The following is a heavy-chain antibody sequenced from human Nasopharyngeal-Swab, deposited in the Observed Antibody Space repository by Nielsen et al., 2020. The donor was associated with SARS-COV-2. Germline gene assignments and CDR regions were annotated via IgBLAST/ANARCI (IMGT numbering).Heavy chain of an antibody. D-gene: IGHD2-8*01. CDR2: ISYDGSNK. CDR3: AKELARAYLDYYFDY. Sequence: VRQAEGKGLEWVAVISYDGSNKYYADSVKGRFTISRDTSKNTLYLQMNSLRAEDTAVYYCAKELARAYLDYYFDYWGQGTLVTVSS. V-gene: IGHV3-30*18. J-gene: IGHJ4*02.